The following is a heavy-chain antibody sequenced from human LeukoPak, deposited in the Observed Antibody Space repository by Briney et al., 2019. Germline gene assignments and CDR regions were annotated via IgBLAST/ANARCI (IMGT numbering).Heavy chain of an antibody. CDR1: GFTFSNAW. Sequence: GGSLRLSCAASGFTFSNAWMSWVRQAPGRGLEWVGRIKSKTDGGTTDYAAPVKGRFTISRDDSKNTLYLQMNSLKTENTAVYYCTTDLIVIATRPIDYWGQGTLGTVSP. CDR2: IKSKTDGGTT. D-gene: IGHD1-26*01. V-gene: IGHV3-15*01. J-gene: IGHJ4*02. CDR3: TTDLIVIATRPIDY.